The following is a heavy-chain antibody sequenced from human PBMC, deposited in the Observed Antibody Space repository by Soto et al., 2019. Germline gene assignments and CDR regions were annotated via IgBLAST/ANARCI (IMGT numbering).Heavy chain of an antibody. CDR3: ARAGYCSGGSCYHRYYYYYYMDV. CDR2: IWYDGSNK. CDR1: GFTFSSYG. D-gene: IGHD2-15*01. V-gene: IGHV3-33*01. J-gene: IGHJ6*03. Sequence: GGSLRLSCAASGFTFSSYGMHWVRQAPGKGLEWVAVIWYDGSNKYYADSVKGRFTISRDNSKNTLYLQMNSLRAEDTAVYYCARAGYCSGGSCYHRYYYYYYMDVWGKGTTVTVSS.